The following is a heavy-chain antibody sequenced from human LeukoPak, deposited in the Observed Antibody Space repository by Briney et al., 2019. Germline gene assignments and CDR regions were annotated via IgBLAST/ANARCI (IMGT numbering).Heavy chain of an antibody. V-gene: IGHV3-33*01. Sequence: PGRSLRLSCAASGFTFSNHGMHWVRQAPGKGLEWVANIWYDGSQEHYADTVKGRFTISRDISKNTLYLQMNSLRAEDTAVYYCARDLAAARLDFRGQGTLVTVSS. J-gene: IGHJ4*02. CDR3: ARDLAAARLDF. CDR1: GFTFSNHG. CDR2: IWYDGSQE. D-gene: IGHD6-6*01.